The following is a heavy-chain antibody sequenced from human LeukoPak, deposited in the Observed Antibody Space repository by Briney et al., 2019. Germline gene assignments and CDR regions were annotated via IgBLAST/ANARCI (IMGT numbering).Heavy chain of an antibody. D-gene: IGHD3-22*01. Sequence: ASVKVSCKASGYTFNGYYMHWVRQAPGQGLEWMGWINPNSGGTNYAQKFQGRVTMTRDTSISTAYMEPSRLRSDDTAMYYCARGIQYYYHSGAYLDYWGQGTLVTVSS. CDR1: GYTFNGYY. CDR3: ARGIQYYYHSGAYLDY. V-gene: IGHV1-2*02. CDR2: INPNSGGT. J-gene: IGHJ4*02.